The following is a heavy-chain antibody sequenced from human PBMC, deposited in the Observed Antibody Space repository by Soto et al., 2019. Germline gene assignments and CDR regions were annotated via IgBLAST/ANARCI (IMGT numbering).Heavy chain of an antibody. CDR3: ATWHEREHAYDV. V-gene: IGHV3-53*01. Sequence: DVQLVEFGGGLIQPGESLRLSCAAFGLTISGKKYVAWVRQAPGKGLEWVSALYDVDGSFYADSVKGRFTTSSDSSKTTVYHQMNDLRPDDTAVYYCATWHEREHAYDVWGQGTTVTVSS. CDR1: GLTISGKKY. D-gene: IGHD1-1*01. CDR2: LYDVDGS. J-gene: IGHJ3*01.